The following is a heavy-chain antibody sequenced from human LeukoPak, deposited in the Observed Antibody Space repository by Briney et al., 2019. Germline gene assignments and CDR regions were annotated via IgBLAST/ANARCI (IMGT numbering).Heavy chain of an antibody. D-gene: IGHD3-9*01. CDR1: GGSFSGYY. CDR3: ARQGDYDILTGYSFDY. CDR2: INHSGST. Sequence: SETLSLTCAVYGGSFSGYYWSWIRQPPGKGLEWIGEINHSGSTNYNPSLKSRVTISVDTSKNQFSLKLGSVTAADTAVYYCARQGDYDILTGYSFDYWGQGTLVTVSS. J-gene: IGHJ4*02. V-gene: IGHV4-34*01.